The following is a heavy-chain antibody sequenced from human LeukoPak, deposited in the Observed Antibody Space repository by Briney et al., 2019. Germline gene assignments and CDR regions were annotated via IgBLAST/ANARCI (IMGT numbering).Heavy chain of an antibody. J-gene: IGHJ3*02. V-gene: IGHV1-69*05. CDR2: IIPIFGRA. CDR1: GGTFTSYA. D-gene: IGHD6-6*01. Sequence: SVKVSCKASGGTFTSYAISWVRQAPGQGLEWMGGIIPIFGRANYAQKFQGRVTITTDESTSKAYMELSSLRSEDTAVYYCSSGIAARPVGHAFHIWGQGTMVTVSS. CDR3: SSGIAARPVGHAFHI.